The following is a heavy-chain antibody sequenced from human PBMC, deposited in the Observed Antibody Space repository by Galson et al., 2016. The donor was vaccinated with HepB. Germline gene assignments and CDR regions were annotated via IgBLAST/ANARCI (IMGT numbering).Heavy chain of an antibody. D-gene: IGHD2-8*01. V-gene: IGHV3-74*01. CDR1: GFTFSSHW. CDR2: INSDGSKI. Sequence: LRLSCAASGFTFSSHWMHWVRQAPGKGLVWVSRINSDGSKIDYADSVKGRFTISRDNAKNTLHLQMNSLRGEDTAIYYCARDPSMVAAVGYNWFDAWGQGTLVTVS. CDR3: ARDPSMVAAVGYNWFDA. J-gene: IGHJ5*02.